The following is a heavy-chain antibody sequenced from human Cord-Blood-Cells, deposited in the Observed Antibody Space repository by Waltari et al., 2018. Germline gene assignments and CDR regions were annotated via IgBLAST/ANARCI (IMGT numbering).Heavy chain of an antibody. Sequence: EVQLLESWGGLVQPGGSLRLSCAGSGVTFSSYGMSWVRPAPAKGLEWVSAISGSGGSTYYADSVKGRFTISRDNSKNTLYLQMNSLRAEDTAVYYCAKETGYDILTGYYFDYWGQGTLVTVSS. CDR1: GVTFSSYG. J-gene: IGHJ4*02. V-gene: IGHV3-23*01. D-gene: IGHD3-9*01. CDR3: AKETGYDILTGYYFDY. CDR2: ISGSGGST.